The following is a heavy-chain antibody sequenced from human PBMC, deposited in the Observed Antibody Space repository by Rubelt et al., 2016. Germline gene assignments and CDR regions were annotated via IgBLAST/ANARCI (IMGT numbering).Heavy chain of an antibody. J-gene: IGHJ4*02. Sequence: QVQLVQSGAEVKKPGSSVKVSCKASGGTFSSYAISWVRQAPGQGLEWMGWINPNSGGTNYAQKFQGRVTMTGDKSISTADMELSRLRSDDTAVYYCARFAIGGHSSGYLFDYWGQGTLVTVSS. V-gene: IGHV1-2*02. CDR2: INPNSGGT. D-gene: IGHD3-22*01. CDR3: ARFAIGGHSSGYLFDY. CDR1: GGTFSSYA.